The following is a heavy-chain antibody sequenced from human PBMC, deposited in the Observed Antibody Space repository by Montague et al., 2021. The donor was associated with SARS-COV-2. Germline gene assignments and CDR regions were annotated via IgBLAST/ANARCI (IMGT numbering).Heavy chain of an antibody. CDR2: INHSGST. J-gene: IGHJ4*02. CDR1: GASFNGYY. V-gene: IGHV4-34*01. D-gene: IGHD5-24*01. Sequence: SETLSLTCAVYGASFNGYYWTWIRQPPGKGLEWIGEINHSGSTGYNPSLRSRVTISVDTSKNQFSLKLTSVTAADTAVYYCTRRLHGSKRHDFDYWGQGTLVTVSS. CDR3: TRRLHGSKRHDFDY.